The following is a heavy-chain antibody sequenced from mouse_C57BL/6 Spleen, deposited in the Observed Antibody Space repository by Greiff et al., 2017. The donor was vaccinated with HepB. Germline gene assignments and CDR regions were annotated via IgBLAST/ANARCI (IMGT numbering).Heavy chain of an antibody. J-gene: IGHJ4*01. CDR1: GFTFSDYG. CDR2: ISSGSSTI. Sequence: EVQLQQSGGGLVKPGGSLKLSCAASGFTFSDYGMHWVRQAPEKGLEWVAYISSGSSTIYYADTVKGRFTISRDNAKNTLFLQLTRLRSEDTAMYYCARGGTTVVPLAMDYWGQGTSVTVSS. D-gene: IGHD1-1*01. V-gene: IGHV5-17*01. CDR3: ARGGTTVVPLAMDY.